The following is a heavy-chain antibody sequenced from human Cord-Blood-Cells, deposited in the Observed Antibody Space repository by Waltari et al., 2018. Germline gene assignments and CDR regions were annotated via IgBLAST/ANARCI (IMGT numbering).Heavy chain of an antibody. V-gene: IGHV4-34*01. CDR2: INHSGST. CDR1: GGSFSGYY. CDR3: ARGVVWYYYGSGSYYFDY. Sequence: QVQLQQWGAGLLKPSETLSLTCAVHGGSFSGYYWSWIRQPPGKGLEWIGEINHSGSTNYNPSLKSRVTISVDTSKNQFSLKLSSVTAADTAVYYGARGVVWYYYGSGSYYFDYWGQGTLVTVSS. J-gene: IGHJ4*02. D-gene: IGHD3-10*01.